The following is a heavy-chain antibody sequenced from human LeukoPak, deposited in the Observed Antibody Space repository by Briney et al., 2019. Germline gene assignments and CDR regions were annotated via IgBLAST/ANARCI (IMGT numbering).Heavy chain of an antibody. J-gene: IGHJ4*02. CDR2: IKQDGSEK. V-gene: IGHV3-7*01. CDR1: GFTFSSYW. Sequence: GGSLRLSCAASGFTFSSYWMSWVRQAPGKGLEWVANIKQDGSEKYYVDSVKGRFTISRDNAKNSLYLQMNSLRAEDTAVYYCARDRRGYSYGFNRAFDYWGQGTLVTVSS. D-gene: IGHD5-18*01. CDR3: ARDRRGYSYGFNRAFDY.